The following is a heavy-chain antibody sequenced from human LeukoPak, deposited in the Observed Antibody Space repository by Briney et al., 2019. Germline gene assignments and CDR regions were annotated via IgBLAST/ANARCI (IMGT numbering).Heavy chain of an antibody. CDR3: ARGRYYYDSSGYYFGYYFDC. CDR2: INHSGST. J-gene: IGHJ4*02. D-gene: IGHD3-22*01. V-gene: IGHV4-34*01. Sequence: SETLSLTCAVYGGSFSGYYGSWIRQPPGKGLEWIGEINHSGSTNYNPSRKSRVTISVDTFKNQFSLKLSSVTAADTAVYYCARGRYYYDSSGYYFGYYFDCWGQGTLVTVSS. CDR1: GGSFSGYY.